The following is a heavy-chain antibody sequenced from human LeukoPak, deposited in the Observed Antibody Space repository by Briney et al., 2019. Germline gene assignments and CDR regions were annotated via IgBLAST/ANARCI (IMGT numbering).Heavy chain of an antibody. CDR2: IYYSGST. CDR1: GDSIISSNFY. V-gene: IGHV4-39*01. D-gene: IGHD3-22*01. Sequence: PSETLSLTCTVSGDSIISSNFYWGWIRQPPGKGLEWIGSIYYSGSTYYNPSLKSRVTISVDMSKNQFSLKLSTVTATDTAVYYCARHSYYYDSSGYYYGGYYFDYWGQGTLVTVSS. CDR3: ARHSYYYDSSGYYYGGYYFDY. J-gene: IGHJ4*02.